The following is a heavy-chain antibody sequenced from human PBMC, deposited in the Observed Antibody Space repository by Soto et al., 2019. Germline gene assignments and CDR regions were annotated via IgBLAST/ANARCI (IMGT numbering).Heavy chain of an antibody. V-gene: IGHV3-33*01. CDR2: IWYDGSNK. Sequence: QVQLVESGGGVVQPGRSLRLSCAASGFTFRNYGLHWVRQTPGKGLEWVAVIWYDGSNKYYGDSVKGRFAISRDDSRNTLYLQMNSLRAEDTAVYYCARYHSGYYLDYWGQGTLVTVSS. J-gene: IGHJ4*02. CDR3: ARYHSGYYLDY. D-gene: IGHD5-12*01. CDR1: GFTFRNYG.